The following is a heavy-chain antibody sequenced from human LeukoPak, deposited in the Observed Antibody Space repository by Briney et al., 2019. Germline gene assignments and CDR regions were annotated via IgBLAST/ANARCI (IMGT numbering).Heavy chain of an antibody. CDR2: IHASGPT. V-gene: IGHV4-4*09. CDR3: AWNDAGIAARPFDN. D-gene: IGHD6-6*01. Sequence: PSETLSLTCTVSGGSISTYYWSWLRRPPGKGLEWIAYIHASGPTNYNPSLKSRITISVDTSKNQFSLKLSSVTAADTAVCYCAWNDAGIAARPFDNWGQGTLVTVSS. J-gene: IGHJ4*02. CDR1: GGSISTYY.